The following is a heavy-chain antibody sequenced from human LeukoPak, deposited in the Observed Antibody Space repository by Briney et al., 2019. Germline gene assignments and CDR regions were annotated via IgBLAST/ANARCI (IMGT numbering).Heavy chain of an antibody. J-gene: IGHJ5*02. CDR3: ASHNYYSGYSSGWFDP. V-gene: IGHV1-18*01. D-gene: IGHD5-12*01. Sequence: ASVKVSCKASGYTFTSYGISWVRQAPGQGLEWMGWISAYNGNTNYAQKLQGRVTMTTDTSTSTAYMELRSLRSDDTAVYYCASHNYYSGYSSGWFDPWGQGTLVTVSS. CDR2: ISAYNGNT. CDR1: GYTFTSYG.